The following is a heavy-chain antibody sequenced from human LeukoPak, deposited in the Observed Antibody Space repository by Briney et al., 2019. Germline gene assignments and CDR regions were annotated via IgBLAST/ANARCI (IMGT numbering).Heavy chain of an antibody. Sequence: SETLSLTCTVSGGSISSYYWSWIRQPPGKGLEWIGHIYYSGSTNYNPSLKSRVTISVDTSKNQFSLKLSSVTAADTAVYLCARGGEYCSGNSCYSYNWFDPWGQGTLVTVSS. CDR3: ARGGEYCSGNSCYSYNWFDP. CDR1: GGSISSYY. D-gene: IGHD2-15*01. V-gene: IGHV4-59*01. J-gene: IGHJ5*02. CDR2: IYYSGST.